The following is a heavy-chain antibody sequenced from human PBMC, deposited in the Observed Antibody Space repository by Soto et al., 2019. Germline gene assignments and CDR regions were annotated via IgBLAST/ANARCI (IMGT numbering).Heavy chain of an antibody. J-gene: IGHJ4*02. D-gene: IGHD1-20*01. CDR3: ARGPITQTSFIDH. CDR2: ISYDGSNQ. V-gene: IGHV3-30-3*01. Sequence: PGGSLRLSCEASGFTFSSYPMHWVRQAPGKGLEWVTLISYDGSNQYYADSVKGRFTISRDNSKDTLYLQMHSLTSDDTAVYFCARGPITQTSFIDHWGQGXLVTVYS. CDR1: GFTFSSYP.